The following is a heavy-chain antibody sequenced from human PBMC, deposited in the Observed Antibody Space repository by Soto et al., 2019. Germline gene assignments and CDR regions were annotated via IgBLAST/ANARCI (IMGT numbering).Heavy chain of an antibody. CDR3: AKEVRYYYDSSGVDAFDI. CDR1: GFTFSSYG. J-gene: IGHJ3*02. CDR2: ISYGGSDQ. V-gene: IGHV3-30*18. D-gene: IGHD3-22*01. Sequence: QVQLVESGGGVVQPGRSLRLSCAASGFTFSSYGMHWVRQAPGKGLEWVAVISYGGSDQYYADSVKGRYTISRDNSENTVYLQMNSLRAEDTAVYYCAKEVRYYYDSSGVDAFDIWGQGTMVTVSS.